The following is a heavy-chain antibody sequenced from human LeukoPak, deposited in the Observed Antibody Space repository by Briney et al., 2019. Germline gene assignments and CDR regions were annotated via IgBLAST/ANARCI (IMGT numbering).Heavy chain of an antibody. CDR3: ARNFYGPYYYYGMDV. J-gene: IGHJ6*02. Sequence: GGSLRLSCAASGFTFSSYSMNWVRQAPGKGLEWVANIKQDGSETYYVDSVKGRFTISRDNLKNSLYLQMNSLRAEDTAVYYCARNFYGPYYYYGMDVWGQGTTVTVSS. CDR2: IKQDGSET. V-gene: IGHV3-7*05. CDR1: GFTFSSYS. D-gene: IGHD2/OR15-2a*01.